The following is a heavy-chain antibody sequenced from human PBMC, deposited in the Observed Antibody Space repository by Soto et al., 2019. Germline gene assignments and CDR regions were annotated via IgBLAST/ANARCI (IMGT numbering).Heavy chain of an antibody. Sequence: SETLSLTCTLSGGSIISYTWTWIRQPPGKGLEWIGYVYSSGSTNYNPSLKSRVTISVDPSKNQFSLKMNSVTAADTAVYYCARGDQELDYWGQGTLVTGS. CDR1: GGSIISYT. D-gene: IGHD1-26*01. J-gene: IGHJ4*02. CDR2: VYSSGST. V-gene: IGHV4-59*01. CDR3: ARGDQELDY.